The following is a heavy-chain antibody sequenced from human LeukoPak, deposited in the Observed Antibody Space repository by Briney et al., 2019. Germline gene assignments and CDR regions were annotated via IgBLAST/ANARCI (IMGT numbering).Heavy chain of an antibody. CDR2: LSGSGGST. CDR3: AKGGSTSRVTTSRVVFVYYYYMDV. V-gene: IGHV3-23*01. CDR1: GFTFSSHA. Sequence: GGSLRLSCAASGFTFSSHAMSWVRQAPGKGLEWVSSLSGSGGSTYHADSVKGRFSISRDNSKNTLYLQLNSLRAEDTAVYYCAKGGSTSRVTTSRVVFVYYYYMDVWGKGTPVTVSS. D-gene: IGHD4-17*01. J-gene: IGHJ6*03.